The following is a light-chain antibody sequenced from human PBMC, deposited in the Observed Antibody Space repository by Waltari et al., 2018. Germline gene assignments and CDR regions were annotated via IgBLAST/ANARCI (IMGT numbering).Light chain of an antibody. J-gene: IGKJ2*01. CDR2: GAS. Sequence: DILMTQSPSTLSASVGDRVTIICRASQSINTYLAWHQPKTGKAPKLLIYGASTVESGVPGRFSGTGSGTEFTLTISSLQPDDFATYYCQRYNSYANTFGQGTKVDIK. CDR3: QRYNSYANT. V-gene: IGKV1-5*02. CDR1: QSINTY.